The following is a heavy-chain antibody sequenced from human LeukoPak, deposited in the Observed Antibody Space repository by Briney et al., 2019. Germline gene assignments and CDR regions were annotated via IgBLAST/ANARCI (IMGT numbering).Heavy chain of an antibody. V-gene: IGHV3-30-3*01. Sequence: GGSLRLSCAASGFTFSSYAMHWVRQAPGKGLEWVAVISSDGSNKYYADSVKGRFTISRDNSKNTLYLQMNSLRAEDTAVYYCARAEAYYYDTSGYRSLDAFDIWGQGTMVTVSS. CDR3: ARAEAYYYDTSGYRSLDAFDI. D-gene: IGHD3-22*01. J-gene: IGHJ3*02. CDR2: ISSDGSNK. CDR1: GFTFSSYA.